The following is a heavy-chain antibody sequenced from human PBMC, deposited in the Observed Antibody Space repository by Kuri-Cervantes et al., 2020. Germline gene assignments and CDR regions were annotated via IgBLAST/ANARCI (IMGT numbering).Heavy chain of an antibody. CDR3: ASSGSYYYNWFDP. V-gene: IGHV4-30-4*01. CDR2: IYYSGST. CDR1: GGSISSGDYY. J-gene: IGHJ5*02. D-gene: IGHD1-26*01. Sequence: LRLSCTVSGGSISSGDYYWSWIRQPPGKGLEWIGYIYYSGSTYYNPSLKSRVTISVDTSKNQFSLKLSSVTAADTAVYYCASSGSYYYNWFDPWGQGTLVTVSS.